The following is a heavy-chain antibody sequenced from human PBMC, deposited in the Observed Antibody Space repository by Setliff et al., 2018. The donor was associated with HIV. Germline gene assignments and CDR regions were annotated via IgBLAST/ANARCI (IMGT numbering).Heavy chain of an antibody. CDR2: LSSSSSYI. D-gene: IGHD6-13*01. V-gene: IGHV3-21*01. Sequence: PGGSLRLSCAASGFTFSSYSMNWVRKAPGKGLEWASSLSSSSSYIYYADSVKGRFTISRDNAKNALYLQMNSLRAEETAVYYCVRGAGGLDRWGQGTLVTVSS. CDR3: VRGAGGLDR. J-gene: IGHJ5*02. CDR1: GFTFSSYS.